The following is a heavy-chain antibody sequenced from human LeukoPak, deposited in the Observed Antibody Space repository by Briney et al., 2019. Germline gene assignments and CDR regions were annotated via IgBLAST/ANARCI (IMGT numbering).Heavy chain of an antibody. V-gene: IGHV3-23*01. J-gene: IGHJ4*02. CDR2: ISGSTGST. CDR3: ARDYDSSGYYLN. D-gene: IGHD3-22*01. Sequence: GGSLRLSCAASGFTFSNYAMNWVRQAPGKGLEWVSLISGSTGSTYYADSVKGRFTISRDNSKNTLYLQMNSLRAEDTAVYYCARDYDSSGYYLNWGQGTLVTVSS. CDR1: GFTFSNYA.